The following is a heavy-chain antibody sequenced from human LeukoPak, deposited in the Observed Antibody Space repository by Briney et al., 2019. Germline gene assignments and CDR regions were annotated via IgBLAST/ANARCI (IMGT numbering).Heavy chain of an antibody. J-gene: IGHJ5*02. Sequence: PGGSQSLPCGASGFTVRSNYMSWVRQAPERGLEWVSVIYSSGNTYYADSVRGRFTISRDNSKNTLFLQMNSLRVEDTAVYYCARDLLAPEMDSWGLGTLVTVSS. D-gene: IGHD5-24*01. CDR3: ARDLLAPEMDS. CDR1: GFTVRSNY. V-gene: IGHV3-53*01. CDR2: IYSSGNT.